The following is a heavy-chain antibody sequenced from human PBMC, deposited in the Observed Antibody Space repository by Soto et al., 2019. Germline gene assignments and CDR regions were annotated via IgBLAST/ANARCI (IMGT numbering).Heavy chain of an antibody. Sequence: QVQLVQSGAEVKKPGSSVKVSCKASGGTFSSYAISWVRQAPGQGLEWMGGINPIFGTANYAQKFQGRVTINADESTSTAYMELSSLSSEDTAVYYCGRDPCVYTAMADAFDIWGQGTMVTVSS. J-gene: IGHJ3*02. CDR2: INPIFGTA. V-gene: IGHV1-69*12. D-gene: IGHD5-18*01. CDR3: GRDPCVYTAMADAFDI. CDR1: GGTFSSYA.